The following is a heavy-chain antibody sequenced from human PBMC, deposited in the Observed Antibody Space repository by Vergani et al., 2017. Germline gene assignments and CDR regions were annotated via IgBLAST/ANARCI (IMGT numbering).Heavy chain of an antibody. CDR3: ARVGRSAVAGTFGAVDM. CDR1: GFIFSSYA. CDR2: ISASDGNT. Sequence: EVQLLESGGALVQPGKSLRLSCAASGFIFSSYAMTWVRQAPGKGLEWVSSISASDGNTYYADSVKGRVTISRDKSKNTLYLQMNSLRAEDTAVYYCARVGRSAVAGTFGAVDMWGQGTMVTVSS. J-gene: IGHJ3*02. V-gene: IGHV3-23*01. D-gene: IGHD6-19*01.